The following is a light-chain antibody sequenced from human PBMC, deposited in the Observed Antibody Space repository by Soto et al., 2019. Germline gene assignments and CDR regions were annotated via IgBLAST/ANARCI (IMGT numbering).Light chain of an antibody. CDR2: GAS. CDR1: QSVSSSY. J-gene: IGKJ1*01. Sequence: EIVLTQSPGTLSLSPVERATLSCRASQSVSSSYLAWYQQKPGQAPRLLIYGASSRATGIPDRFSGSGSGTDFTLTISRLEPEDFAVYYCQHYGASPWTFGQGTKVDIK. V-gene: IGKV3-20*01. CDR3: QHYGASPWT.